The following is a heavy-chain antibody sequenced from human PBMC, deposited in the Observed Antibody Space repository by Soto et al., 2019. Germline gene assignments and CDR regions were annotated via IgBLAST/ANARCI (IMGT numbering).Heavy chain of an antibody. V-gene: IGHV4-39*01. CDR2: IYYSGST. J-gene: IGHJ5*02. Sequence: SETLSLTCTVSGGSISSSSYYWGWIRQPPGKGLEWIGSIYYSGSTYYNPSLKSRVTISVDTSKNQFSLKLGSVTAADTAVYYCARSQPPRYCSSTSCYRDWFDPWGQGTLVTVSS. CDR1: GGSISSSSYY. CDR3: ARSQPPRYCSSTSCYRDWFDP. D-gene: IGHD2-2*02.